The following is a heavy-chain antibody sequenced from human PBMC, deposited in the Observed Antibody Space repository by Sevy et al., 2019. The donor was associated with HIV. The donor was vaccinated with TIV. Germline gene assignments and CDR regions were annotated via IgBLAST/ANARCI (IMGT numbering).Heavy chain of an antibody. CDR2: MNPNSGGA. V-gene: IGHV1-8*03. Sequence: ASVKVSCKASGYTFTSYDINWVRQATGRGLEWMGWMNPNSGGAAYALNFQGRVTITRNTSISTAYMELSSLTYEDTAVYYCARGGPPGDSAHHWFDPWGQGTLVTVS. CDR1: GYTFTSYD. J-gene: IGHJ5*02. CDR3: ARGGPPGDSAHHWFDP. D-gene: IGHD7-27*01.